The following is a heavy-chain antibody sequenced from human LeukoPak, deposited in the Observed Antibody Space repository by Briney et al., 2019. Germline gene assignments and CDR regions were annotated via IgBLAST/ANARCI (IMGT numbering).Heavy chain of an antibody. J-gene: IGHJ4*02. CDR1: GGSIRSYY. CDR3: ARTGSTVTMLYPLDH. Sequence: SETLSLTCTVSGGSIRSYYWSWIRQPPGKGLEWIGYIYYSGSTNYNPSLKSRVSISVDTSKNQFSLKLSSVTAADTAVYYCARTGSTVTMLYPLDHRGQGTLVTVSS. CDR2: IYYSGST. D-gene: IGHD4-17*01. V-gene: IGHV4-59*01.